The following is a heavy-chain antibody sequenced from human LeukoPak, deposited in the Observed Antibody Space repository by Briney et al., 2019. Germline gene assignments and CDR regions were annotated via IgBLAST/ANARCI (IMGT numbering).Heavy chain of an antibody. CDR3: ARQMHSTSWYGRYYFDS. Sequence: GGSLRLSCAASEFSFSNFAVGRVRQAPGKGLEWVSTIASGFNTYSADSVKGRFTISRDNSKNTLYLQMDSLRAEDTAIYYCARQMHSTSWYGRYYFDSWGQGTLVTVSS. D-gene: IGHD2-2*01. J-gene: IGHJ4*02. V-gene: IGHV3-23*01. CDR2: IASGFNT. CDR1: EFSFSNFA.